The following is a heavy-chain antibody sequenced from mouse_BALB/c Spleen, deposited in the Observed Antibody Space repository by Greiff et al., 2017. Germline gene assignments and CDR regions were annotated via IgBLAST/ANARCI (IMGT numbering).Heavy chain of an antibody. CDR2: ISSGGSYT. J-gene: IGHJ2*01. Sequence: EVQLVESGGDLVKPGGSLKLSCAASGFTFSSYGMSWVRQTPDKRLEWVATISSGGSYTYYPDSVKGRFTISRDNAKNTLYLQMSSLKSEDTAMYYCARFYYRYYFDYWGQGTTLTVSS. CDR1: GFTFSSYG. V-gene: IGHV5-6*01. D-gene: IGHD2-14*01. CDR3: ARFYYRYYFDY.